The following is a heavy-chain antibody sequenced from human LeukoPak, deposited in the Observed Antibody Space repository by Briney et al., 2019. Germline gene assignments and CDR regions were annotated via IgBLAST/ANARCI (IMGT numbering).Heavy chain of an antibody. CDR1: GFTFSSYG. D-gene: IGHD3-9*01. J-gene: IGHJ4*02. Sequence: SGGSLRLSCAASGFTFSSYGMHWVRQAPGKGLEWVAFIRYDGSNKYYADSVKGRFTISRDNSKNTLYLQMNSLRAADTAVYYCAKGVDILTGYYDYWGQGTLVTVSS. CDR3: AKGVDILTGYYDY. V-gene: IGHV3-30*02. CDR2: IRYDGSNK.